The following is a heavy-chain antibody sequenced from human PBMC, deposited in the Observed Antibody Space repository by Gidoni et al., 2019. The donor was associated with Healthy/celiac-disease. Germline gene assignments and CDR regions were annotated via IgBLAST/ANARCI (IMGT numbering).Heavy chain of an antibody. CDR3: AKDLRALDLYYYDSSIDAFDI. V-gene: IGHV3-30*02. CDR1: GFTFSSYG. Sequence: QVQLVESGGCVVQPGGSLRLSCAASGFTFSSYGMHWVRQAPGKGLEWVAFIRYDGSNKYYADSVKGRFTISRDNSKNTLYLQMNSLRAEDTAVYYCAKDLRALDLYYYDSSIDAFDIWGQGTMVTVSS. D-gene: IGHD3-22*01. CDR2: IRYDGSNK. J-gene: IGHJ3*02.